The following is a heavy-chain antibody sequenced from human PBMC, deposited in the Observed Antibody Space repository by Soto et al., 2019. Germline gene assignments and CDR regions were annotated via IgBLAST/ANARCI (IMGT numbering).Heavy chain of an antibody. Sequence: SETLSLTCAVYGGSFSGYYWSWIRQPPGKGLEWIGEINHSGSTNYNPSLKSRVTISVDTSKNQFSLKLSSVTAADTAVYYCARGNLQAVAQLEGGWFDPWGQGTLVTVSS. V-gene: IGHV4-34*01. J-gene: IGHJ5*02. CDR3: ARGNLQAVAQLEGGWFDP. CDR2: INHSGST. D-gene: IGHD6-19*01. CDR1: GGSFSGYY.